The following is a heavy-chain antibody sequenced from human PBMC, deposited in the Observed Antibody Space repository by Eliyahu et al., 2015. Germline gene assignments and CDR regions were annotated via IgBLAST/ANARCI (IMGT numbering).Heavy chain of an antibody. CDR2: IKSKTDGGTT. CDR3: TTVHRFLEWFHFDY. V-gene: IGHV3-15*01. D-gene: IGHD3-3*01. J-gene: IGHJ4*02. CDR1: GFTFSNAW. Sequence: GGSLRLSCAASGFTFSNAWMSWVRQAPGKGLEWVGRIKSKTDGGTTDYAAPVKGRFTISRDDSKNTLYLQMNSLKTEDTAVYYCTTVHRFLEWFHFDYWGQGTLVTVSS.